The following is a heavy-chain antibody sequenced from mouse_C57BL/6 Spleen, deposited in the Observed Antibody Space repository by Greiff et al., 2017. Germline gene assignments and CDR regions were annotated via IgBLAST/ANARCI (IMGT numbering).Heavy chain of an antibody. Sequence: VQLKQSGAELVMPGASVKLSCKASGYTFTSYWMHWVKQRPGQGLEWIGEIDPSDSYTKYNQKFKGKSTLTVDKSSSTAYMQLSSLTSEDSAVYYCARVDHYAMDYWGQGTSVTVSS. CDR3: ARVDHYAMDY. V-gene: IGHV1-69*01. CDR1: GYTFTSYW. J-gene: IGHJ4*01. CDR2: IDPSDSYT.